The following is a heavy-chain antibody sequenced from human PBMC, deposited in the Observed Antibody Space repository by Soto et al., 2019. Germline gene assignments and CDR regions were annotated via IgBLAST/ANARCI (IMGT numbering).Heavy chain of an antibody. Sequence: QLQLQESGPGLVKPSETLSLTCTVSGGSISSSSYYWGWIRQPPGKGLEWIGSIYYSGSTYYNPSLKSRVTISVDTSKNQFSPKLSSVTAADTAVYYCARSRWGGYDFDYWGQGTLVTVSS. J-gene: IGHJ4*02. V-gene: IGHV4-39*01. D-gene: IGHD3-3*01. CDR1: GGSISSSSYY. CDR2: IYYSGST. CDR3: ARSRWGGYDFDY.